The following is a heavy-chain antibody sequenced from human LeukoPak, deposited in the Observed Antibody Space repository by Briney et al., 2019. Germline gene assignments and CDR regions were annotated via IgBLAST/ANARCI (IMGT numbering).Heavy chain of an antibody. CDR3: VREGEGPRSKDLDY. D-gene: IGHD1-14*01. CDR2: IGPHSTFT. CDR1: GFTYTDHY. J-gene: IGHJ4*02. V-gene: IGHV1-2*02. Sequence: ASVKVSCKSSGFTYTDHYIHWVRQGPGQGLEWMGYIGPHSTFTSSPQGFQGRVTMHRHASMSTAYMELTSLTSDDTAGYDCVREGEGPRSKDLDYWGQGTLVTVSS.